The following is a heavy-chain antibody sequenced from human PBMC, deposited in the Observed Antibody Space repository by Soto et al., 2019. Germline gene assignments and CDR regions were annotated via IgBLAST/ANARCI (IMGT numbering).Heavy chain of an antibody. CDR1: GFTFSMYW. D-gene: IGHD1-1*01. CDR2: INDDGSST. V-gene: IGHV3-74*01. J-gene: IGHJ4*02. Sequence: RLSCSASGFTFSMYWMHWVRQVPGKGPEWVSRINDDGSSTNYADSVKGRFTISRDNAKNTLYPQMNDLRAEDTAVYYCTRGPRSTSTGTGAFWGQGTLVTVSS. CDR3: TRGPRSTSTGTGAF.